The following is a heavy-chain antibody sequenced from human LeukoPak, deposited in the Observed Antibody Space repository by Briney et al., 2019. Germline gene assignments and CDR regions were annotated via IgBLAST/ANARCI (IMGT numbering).Heavy chain of an antibody. CDR2: INPNSGGT. V-gene: IGHV1-2*02. J-gene: IGHJ6*02. Sequence: GASVKVSCKASGYSFNTYGITWVRQAPGQGLEWMGWINPNSGGTNYAQKFQGRVTMTRDTSISTAYMELSKLRSDDTAVYYCAREWPPGYSSGWEHRYGSGDYYYYGMDVWGQGTTVTVSS. CDR3: AREWPPGYSSGWEHRYGSGDYYYYGMDV. CDR1: GYSFNTYG. D-gene: IGHD6-19*01.